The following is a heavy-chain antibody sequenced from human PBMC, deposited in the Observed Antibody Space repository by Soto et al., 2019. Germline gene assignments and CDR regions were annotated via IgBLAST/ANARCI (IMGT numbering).Heavy chain of an antibody. CDR2: IYYSGST. Sequence: SETLSLTCTVSGGSISSGGYYWSWIRQHPGKGLEWIGYIYYSGSTYYNPALKSRVTISVGTSKNQFSLKLSLVTAADTAVYYCARGTLTTDIMTGYYSFDAFDIWGQGTMVTVSS. D-gene: IGHD3-9*01. V-gene: IGHV4-31*03. CDR3: ARGTLTTDIMTGYYSFDAFDI. CDR1: GGSISSGGYY. J-gene: IGHJ3*02.